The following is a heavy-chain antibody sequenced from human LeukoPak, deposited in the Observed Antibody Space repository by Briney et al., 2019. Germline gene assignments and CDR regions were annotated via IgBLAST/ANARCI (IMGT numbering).Heavy chain of an antibody. J-gene: IGHJ6*03. CDR3: ARAPTSSWYDYYYMDV. D-gene: IGHD6-13*01. CDR1: GGSISSYY. Sequence: SETLSLTCTVSGGSISSYYWSWIRQPPGKGLEWIGYIYYSGSTNYNPSLKSRVTISVDTSKNQFSLKLSSVTAADTAVYYCARAPTSSWYDYYYMDVWGKGTTVTVSS. V-gene: IGHV4-59*01. CDR2: IYYSGST.